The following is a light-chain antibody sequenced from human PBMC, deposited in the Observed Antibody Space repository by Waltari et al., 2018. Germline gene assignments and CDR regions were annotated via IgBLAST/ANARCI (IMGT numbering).Light chain of an antibody. Sequence: DIQLTQSPSSLYESVGNRVTVHCRASQHVGTYLNWYQQQPGKAPKLLIYAASSLNTGVPSRFSGSGSGTEFSLTISSLQPEDFATYYCQQGYNSPPTFGQGTKLESK. J-gene: IGKJ2*01. CDR2: AAS. CDR1: QHVGTY. CDR3: QQGYNSPPT. V-gene: IGKV1-39*01.